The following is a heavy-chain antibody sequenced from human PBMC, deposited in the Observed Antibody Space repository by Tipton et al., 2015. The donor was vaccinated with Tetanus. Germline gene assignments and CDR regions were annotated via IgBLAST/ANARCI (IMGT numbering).Heavy chain of an antibody. CDR1: GGSISSGGYY. V-gene: IGHV4-31*03. CDR2: IYYSGST. D-gene: IGHD1-26*01. CDR3: ARDQARGARGWKYFDH. Sequence: TLSLTCTVSGGSISSGGYYWSWIRQHPGKGLEWIGDIYYSGSTYYNPSLKSRVTISVDTSKNQFSKKVNSVTAADTAVYYCARDQARGARGWKYFDHWGQGTLVTVPS. J-gene: IGHJ4*02.